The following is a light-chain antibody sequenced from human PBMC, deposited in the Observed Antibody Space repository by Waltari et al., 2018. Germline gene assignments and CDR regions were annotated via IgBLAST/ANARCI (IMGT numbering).Light chain of an antibody. J-gene: IGKJ1*01. Sequence: DIQMTQSPSPLSASVGDRVTITCRASQSISGWLAWYQQRPGKAPNLLIYKASSLESGVPSRFSGSGSGTEFTLTISSLQPDDFATYYCQQYNSYSRTFGQGTKVEIK. CDR1: QSISGW. CDR3: QQYNSYSRT. V-gene: IGKV1-5*03. CDR2: KAS.